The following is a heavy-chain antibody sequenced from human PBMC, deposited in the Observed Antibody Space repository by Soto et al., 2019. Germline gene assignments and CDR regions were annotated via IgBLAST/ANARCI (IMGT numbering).Heavy chain of an antibody. V-gene: IGHV1-69*13. CDR2: IIPIFGTA. CDR3: ARGNYDSSGYYYPYYYGMDV. J-gene: IGHJ6*02. Sequence: SVKVSCKVSGGTFSSYAISWVRQAPGQGLEWMGGIIPIFGTANYAQKFQGRVTITADESTSTAYMELSSLRSEDTAVYYCARGNYDSSGYYYPYYYGMDVWGQGTTVTVSS. CDR1: GGTFSSYA. D-gene: IGHD3-22*01.